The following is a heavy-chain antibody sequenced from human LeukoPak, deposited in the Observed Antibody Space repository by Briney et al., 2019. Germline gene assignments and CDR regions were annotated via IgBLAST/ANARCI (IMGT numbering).Heavy chain of an antibody. CDR2: IYYSGST. V-gene: IGHV4-39*01. J-gene: IGHJ6*02. D-gene: IGHD3-9*01. Sequence: PSETLSLTCTVSGGSISSSSCYWGWIRQPPGKGLEWIGSIYYSGSTYYNPSLKSRVTISVDTSKNQFSLKLSSVTAADTAVYYCARRKAILTGYHYYGMDVWGQGTTVTVSS. CDR3: ARRKAILTGYHYYGMDV. CDR1: GGSISSSSCY.